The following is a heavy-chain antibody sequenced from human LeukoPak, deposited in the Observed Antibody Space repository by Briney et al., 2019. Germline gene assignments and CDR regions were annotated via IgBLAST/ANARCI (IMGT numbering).Heavy chain of an antibody. D-gene: IGHD3-22*01. Sequence: GGSLRLSCAASGFNFNDYAMHWVRQAPGKGLEWVSGISWDSGIVDYADSVKGRFTISRDNAKNSLYLQMNSLRAEDTAVYYCASPYYYDSSGYRDCWGQGTLVTVSS. CDR2: ISWDSGIV. CDR1: GFNFNDYA. V-gene: IGHV3-9*01. J-gene: IGHJ4*02. CDR3: ASPYYYDSSGYRDC.